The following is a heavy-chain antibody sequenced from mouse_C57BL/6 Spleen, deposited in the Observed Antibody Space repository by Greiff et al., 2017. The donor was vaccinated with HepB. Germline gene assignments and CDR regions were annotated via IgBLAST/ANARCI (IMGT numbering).Heavy chain of an antibody. D-gene: IGHD2-5*01. CDR2: IWRGGST. J-gene: IGHJ2*01. V-gene: IGHV2-5*01. CDR3: AKNRGSNYLYYFDY. CDR1: GFSLTSYG. Sequence: VKLMESGPGLVQPSQSLSITCTVSGFSLTSYGVHWVRQSPGKGLEWLGVIWRGGSTDYNAAFMSRLSITKDNSKSQVFFKMNSLQADDTAIYYCAKNRGSNYLYYFDYWGQGTTLTVSS.